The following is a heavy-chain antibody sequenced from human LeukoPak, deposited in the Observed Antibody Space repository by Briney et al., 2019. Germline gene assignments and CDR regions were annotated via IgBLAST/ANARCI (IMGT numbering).Heavy chain of an antibody. CDR2: IYYSGST. CDR3: ARGGTYYYDSSGLFDY. V-gene: IGHV4-59*01. CDR1: GGSISTSY. D-gene: IGHD3-22*01. J-gene: IGHJ4*02. Sequence: SETLSLTCTVSGGSISTSYWSWVRQPPGPGLEWIGYIYYSGSTNYNPSLKSRVTISVDTSKNQFSLKLSSVTAADTAVYYCARGGTYYYDSSGLFDYWGQGTLVTVSS.